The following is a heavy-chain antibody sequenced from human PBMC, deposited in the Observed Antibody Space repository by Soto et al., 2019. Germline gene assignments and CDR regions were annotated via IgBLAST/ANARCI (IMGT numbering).Heavy chain of an antibody. CDR2: IIPIFGTA. CDR3: ARVVGPSIAARLAPHYYYYGMDV. Sequence: SVKVSCKASGGTFSSYAIGWVRQAPGQGPEWMGGIIPIFGTANYAQKFQGRVTITAYESTSTAYMELSSLRSEDTVVYYCARVVGPSIAARLAPHYYYYGMDVWGQGTTVTVSS. V-gene: IGHV1-69*13. J-gene: IGHJ6*02. D-gene: IGHD6-6*01. CDR1: GGTFSSYA.